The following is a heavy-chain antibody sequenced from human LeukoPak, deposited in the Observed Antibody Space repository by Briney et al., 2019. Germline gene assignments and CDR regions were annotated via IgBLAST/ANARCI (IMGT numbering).Heavy chain of an antibody. D-gene: IGHD3-22*01. V-gene: IGHV1-69*05. J-gene: IGHJ4*02. CDR3: ARARLYYDSSGYYYFSYFDY. Sequence: GASATVSFKASGGTFSSYAISWVRQAPGQGLEWMGGIIPIFGTANYAQKFQGRVTITTDESTSTAYMELSSLRSEDTAVYYCARARLYYDSSGYYYFSYFDYWGQGTRVTVSS. CDR1: GGTFSSYA. CDR2: IIPIFGTA.